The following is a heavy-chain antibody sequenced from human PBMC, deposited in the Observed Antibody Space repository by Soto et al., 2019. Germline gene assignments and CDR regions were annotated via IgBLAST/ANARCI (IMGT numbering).Heavy chain of an antibody. CDR1: GFTFSSFH. Sequence: EVQLVESGGGLVQPGGSLRLSCAASGFTFSSFHMNWVRQAPGRGLEWVAYITSSSDTIYYSDSVKGRFTISRDNGKNPLSLQMNSLRDEDTAVYYCARVVVVIPPGYYYAMDVWGQGTTVTVSS. D-gene: IGHD3-22*01. CDR2: ITSSSDTI. V-gene: IGHV3-48*02. J-gene: IGHJ6*02. CDR3: ARVVVVIPPGYYYAMDV.